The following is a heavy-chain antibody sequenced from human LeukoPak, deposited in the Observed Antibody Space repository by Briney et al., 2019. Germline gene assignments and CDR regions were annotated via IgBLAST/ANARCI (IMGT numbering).Heavy chain of an antibody. V-gene: IGHV1-2*02. CDR3: ARGGGLWFGEGFRYMDV. D-gene: IGHD3-10*01. CDR1: GYTFTGYY. CDR2: INPNSGGT. J-gene: IGHJ6*03. Sequence: ASVKVSCKASGYTFTGYYMHWVRQAPGQGLEWMGWINPNSGGTNYAQKSQGRVTMTRDTSISTAYMELSRLRSDDTAVYYCARGGGLWFGEGFRYMDVWGKGTTVTVSS.